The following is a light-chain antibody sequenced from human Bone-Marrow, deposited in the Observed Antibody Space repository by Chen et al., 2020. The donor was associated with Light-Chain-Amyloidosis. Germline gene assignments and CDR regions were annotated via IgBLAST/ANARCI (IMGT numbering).Light chain of an antibody. V-gene: IGLV2-8*01. CDR1: SSDVGGYNY. Sequence: QSALTQPPSASGSLGQSVTISCTGTSSDVGGYNYVSWYQQHPGKAPTLMISEVSKRPSGVPDRFSGSKSGNTASLTVSGLQPDDEADYYCSSYGGRTNLVFGGGTKLTVL. CDR3: SSYGGRTNLV. CDR2: EVS. J-gene: IGLJ2*01.